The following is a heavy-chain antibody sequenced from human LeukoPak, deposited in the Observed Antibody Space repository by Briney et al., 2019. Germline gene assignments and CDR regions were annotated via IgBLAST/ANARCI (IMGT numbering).Heavy chain of an antibody. CDR3: ARVVRGRFDY. D-gene: IGHD3-10*01. V-gene: IGHV3-7*01. J-gene: IGHJ4*02. CDR2: MKQDGSEI. Sequence: GGSLRLSCAASRFTFSNYWMSWVRQAPGKGLEWVANMKQDGSEINYVDSVKGRFTISRENAKNSLYLQMNSLRAGDTAVYYCARVVRGRFDYWGQGTLVTVSS. CDR1: RFTFSNYW.